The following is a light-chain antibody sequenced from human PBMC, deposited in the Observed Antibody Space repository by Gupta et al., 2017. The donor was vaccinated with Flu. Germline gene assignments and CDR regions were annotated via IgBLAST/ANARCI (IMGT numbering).Light chain of an antibody. CDR1: SGHSNYA. Sequence: QLVLTQSPSASASLGASVKITCTLSSGHSNYAIAWHQQQPEKGPRYLMKVNSDGSHNKGDGVPDRFSGSSSGAERYLTISSLQSEDEADYYCQTRGTYVVFGGGTKLTVL. CDR3: QTRGTYVV. J-gene: IGLJ2*01. CDR2: VNSDGSH. V-gene: IGLV4-69*02.